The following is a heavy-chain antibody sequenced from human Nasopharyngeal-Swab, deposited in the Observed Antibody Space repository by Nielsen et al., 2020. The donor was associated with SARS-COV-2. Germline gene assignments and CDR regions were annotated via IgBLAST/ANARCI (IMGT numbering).Heavy chain of an antibody. CDR3: ARRQMGAHAFDI. CDR2: TYYRSKWYN. V-gene: IGHV6-1*01. J-gene: IGHJ3*02. CDR1: GDSVSSNNAA. D-gene: IGHD3-16*01. Sequence: SQTLSLTCAISGDSVSSNNAAWNWLRQSPSRGLEWLGRTYYRSKWYNEYAASVKSRVTINPDTSKNQISLQVNSMTAEDTAVYYCARRQMGAHAFDIWGQGTMVTVPS.